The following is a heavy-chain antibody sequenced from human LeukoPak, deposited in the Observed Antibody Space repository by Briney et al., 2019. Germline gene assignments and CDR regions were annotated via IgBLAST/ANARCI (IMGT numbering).Heavy chain of an antibody. Sequence: SQTLSLTCSVSGGSISSGDYFWTWIRQPPGKGLEYIGYIYYSGTTYYNPSLKSRITMSVDMSANQFSLRLTSVSAADTAVYYCTRAYWIGFHFDSWGQGILVSVSS. CDR1: GGSISSGDYF. D-gene: IGHD3-3*01. J-gene: IGHJ4*02. V-gene: IGHV4-30-4*01. CDR3: TRAYWIGFHFDS. CDR2: IYYSGTT.